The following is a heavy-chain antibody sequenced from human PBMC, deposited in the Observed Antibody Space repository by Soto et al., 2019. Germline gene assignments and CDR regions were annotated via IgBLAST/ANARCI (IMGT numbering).Heavy chain of an antibody. CDR2: IYSGGST. Sequence: GGSLRLSCAASGFTVSSNYMSWVRQAPGKGLGWVSVIYSGGSTYYADSVKGRFTISRDNSKNTLYLQMNSLRAEDTAVYYCARDAAYYYDSSGYYYYYYGMDVWGQGTTVTVSS. V-gene: IGHV3-53*01. CDR3: ARDAAYYYDSSGYYYYYYGMDV. J-gene: IGHJ6*02. D-gene: IGHD3-22*01. CDR1: GFTVSSNY.